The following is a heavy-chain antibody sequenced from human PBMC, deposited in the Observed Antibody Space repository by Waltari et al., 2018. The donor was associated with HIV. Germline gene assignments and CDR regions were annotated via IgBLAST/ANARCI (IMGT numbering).Heavy chain of an antibody. J-gene: IGHJ4*02. CDR2: ISSIGGTT. CDR1: GFTFSASY. Sequence: QVQLVESGGGLVKPGGSLTLSRAVSGFTFSASYISWIRQAPGKGLEWLSYISSIGGTTYYAESVRGRFTISRDSAKHSLFLQMNSLRAEDTAVYYCVRDNHDFWSGHYFDSWGQGTLVTVSS. D-gene: IGHD3-3*01. CDR3: VRDNHDFWSGHYFDS. V-gene: IGHV3-11*01.